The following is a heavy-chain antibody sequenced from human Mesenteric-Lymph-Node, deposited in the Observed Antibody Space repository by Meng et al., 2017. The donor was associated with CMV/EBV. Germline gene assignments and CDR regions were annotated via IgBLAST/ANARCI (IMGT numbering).Heavy chain of an antibody. Sequence: SETLSLTCTVTGGSINDYYWTWIRQPPGKGLEWMGNIYYGGGTKYNPSLESRVTISVDTSKNLFSLNLSSVTAADTAVYYCARAFCSGANCFEYYQHWGQGSQVTVSS. D-gene: IGHD2-15*01. CDR1: GGSINDYY. V-gene: IGHV4-59*01. J-gene: IGHJ1*01. CDR2: IYYGGGT. CDR3: ARAFCSGANCFEYYQH.